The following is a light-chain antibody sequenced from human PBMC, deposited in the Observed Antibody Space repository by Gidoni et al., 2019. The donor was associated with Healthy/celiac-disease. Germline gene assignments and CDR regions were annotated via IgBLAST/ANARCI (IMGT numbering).Light chain of an antibody. CDR3: NARDSSGNHVV. CDR1: SLRSYY. Sequence: SSELTQDPAVSVALGQTVRITCQGDSLRSYYASWYQQKPVQAPVLVIYGKNNRPSGIPDRFSGSSSGNTASLTITWAQAEDEADYYCNARDSSGNHVVFGGGTKRTVL. V-gene: IGLV3-19*01. J-gene: IGLJ2*01. CDR2: GKN.